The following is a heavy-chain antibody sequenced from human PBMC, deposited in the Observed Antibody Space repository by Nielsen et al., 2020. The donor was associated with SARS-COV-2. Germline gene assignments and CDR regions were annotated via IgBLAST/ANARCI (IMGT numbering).Heavy chain of an antibody. CDR1: GFLFSNYA. J-gene: IGHJ4*02. D-gene: IGHD5-12*01. CDR3: TRDPHERGYGPNDY. V-gene: IGHV3-30*04. Sequence: GGPLRPPCAPSGFLFSNYARHWVRQAPGRGWDGLPLTSYVGSKDYADSVKGRFTTSRDISKKTLYLQMHSLGPEDTAVYYCTRDPHERGYGPNDYWGQGTLVSISS. CDR2: TSYVGSK.